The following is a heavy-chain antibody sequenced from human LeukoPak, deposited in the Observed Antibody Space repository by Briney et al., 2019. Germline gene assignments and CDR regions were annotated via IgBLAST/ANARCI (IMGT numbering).Heavy chain of an antibody. D-gene: IGHD1-26*01. CDR1: GGSISSSSYY. V-gene: IGHV4-39*07. CDR3: AREGDSIVGATKGYDY. CDR2: IYYSGST. J-gene: IGHJ4*02. Sequence: SETLSLTCTVSGGSISSSSYYWGWIRQPPGKGLKWIGSIYYSGSTYYNPSLKSRVTISVDTSKNQFSLKLSSVTAADTAVYYCAREGDSIVGATKGYDYWGQGTLVTVSS.